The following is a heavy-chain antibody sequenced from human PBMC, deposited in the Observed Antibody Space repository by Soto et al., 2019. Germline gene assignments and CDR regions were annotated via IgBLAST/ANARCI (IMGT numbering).Heavy chain of an antibody. Sequence: PGGSLRLSCAASGFSVSTNYISWIRQAPGKGLQWVSVIYSGGSTYYADSVKGRFIISRDNFKNTLYLQMNSLRAEDTAVYYCARAPGHCVSTSCYPAFDYWGQGTVVTVSS. CDR2: IYSGGST. D-gene: IGHD2-2*01. CDR1: GFSVSTNY. CDR3: ARAPGHCVSTSCYPAFDY. V-gene: IGHV3-66*01. J-gene: IGHJ4*02.